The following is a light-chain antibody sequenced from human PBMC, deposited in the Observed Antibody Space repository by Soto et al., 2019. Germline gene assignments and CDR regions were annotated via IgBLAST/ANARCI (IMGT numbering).Light chain of an antibody. J-gene: IGKJ4*01. CDR3: QQYASSPPLT. CDR2: GAS. CDR1: QSVSTS. V-gene: IGKV3-20*01. Sequence: EIVLTQSPGTLSLSPGERATLSCRASQSVSTSLAWYQQKPGQAPRLLIYGASRRATVIPDRFSGSGAGTDFTLTISRLEPEDFAVYYCQQYASSPPLTFGGGTKVDIK.